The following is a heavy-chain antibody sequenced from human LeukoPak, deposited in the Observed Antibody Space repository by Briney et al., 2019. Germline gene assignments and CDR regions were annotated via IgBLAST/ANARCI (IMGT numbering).Heavy chain of an antibody. CDR3: AASYGSGTYVDY. Sequence: EASVKVSCKASGFTFTSSAVQWVRQARGQRLEWIGWIVVGSGNTNYVQKFQERVTITRDMSTSTAYMELSRLRSEDTAVYYCAASYGSGTYVDYWGQGTLVTVSS. D-gene: IGHD3-10*01. J-gene: IGHJ4*02. CDR2: IVVGSGNT. V-gene: IGHV1-58*01. CDR1: GFTFTSSA.